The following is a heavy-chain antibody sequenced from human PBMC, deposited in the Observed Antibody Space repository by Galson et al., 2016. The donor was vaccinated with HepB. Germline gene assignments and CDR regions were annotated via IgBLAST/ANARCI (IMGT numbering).Heavy chain of an antibody. Sequence: CAISGDSVSSTSAGWSWVRQSPSRGLEWLGRTFYRSKWYYDYAISVRSRITINPDTSKNQFSLQLSSVTAADTAVYYCARGLISSGGVAATPFDYWGQGTLVTVSS. CDR1: GDSVSSTSAG. CDR3: ARGLISSGGVAATPFDY. CDR2: TFYRSKWYY. V-gene: IGHV6-1*01. D-gene: IGHD2-15*01. J-gene: IGHJ4*02.